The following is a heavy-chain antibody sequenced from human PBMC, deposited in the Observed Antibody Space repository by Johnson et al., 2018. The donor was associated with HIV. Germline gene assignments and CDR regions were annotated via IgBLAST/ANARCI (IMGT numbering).Heavy chain of an antibody. CDR2: INWNGDTT. J-gene: IGHJ3*01. V-gene: IGHV3-20*04. D-gene: IGHD4-17*01. CDR3: ATLTVRSRAFDL. Sequence: MMLVESGGSVIRPGGSLRLSCVGTGFTFENYGMSWVLQAPGKGLQWVSGINWNGDTTTYADSVKGRFTVSRDNAKRSLYLQLSNLRAEDTALYYCATLTVRSRAFDLWGQGTLVTVSS. CDR1: GFTFENYG.